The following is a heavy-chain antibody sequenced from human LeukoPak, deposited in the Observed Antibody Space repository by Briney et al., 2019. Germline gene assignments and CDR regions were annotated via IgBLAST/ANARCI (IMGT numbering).Heavy chain of an antibody. V-gene: IGHV1-2*02. Sequence: ASVKVSCKASGYTFTGYYIHWVRQAPGQGLEWMGWINPNSGGTNYAQKFQGRVTMTTDTSISTAYMELSRMRSDDTAVYYCARGGTCYYDMGVWGQGTPVTASS. CDR1: GYTFTGYY. CDR3: ARGGTCYYDMGV. CDR2: INPNSGGT. D-gene: IGHD2-15*01. J-gene: IGHJ6*02.